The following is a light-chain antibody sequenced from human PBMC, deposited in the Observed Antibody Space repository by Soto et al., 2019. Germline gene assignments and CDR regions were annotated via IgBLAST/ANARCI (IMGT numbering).Light chain of an antibody. CDR3: QQYNNWPPIT. CDR2: GAS. CDR1: EDISSY. J-gene: IGKJ5*01. Sequence: QLTQSPSSLSASVGDRVTFTCRASEDISSYLVWYQQKPGAAPKLLIYGASTRATGSPARFSGSGSGTEFTLTISSLQSEDLAVYYCQQYNNWPPITFGQGTRLEIK. V-gene: IGKV1-9*01.